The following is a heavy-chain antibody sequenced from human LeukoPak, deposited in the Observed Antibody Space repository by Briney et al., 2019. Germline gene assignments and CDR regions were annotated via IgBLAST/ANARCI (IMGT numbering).Heavy chain of an antibody. CDR1: GFTFSNYA. D-gene: IGHD4-23*01. CDR2: ISNSGSNT. CDR3: AKERSLNGGYSDGYFDH. Sequence: PGGSLRLSCVASGFTFSNYAMSWVRQTPGKGLEWVSVISNSGSNTYYADSVKGRFTISRDNSKNTLYLQMNSLRAEDTALYHCAKERSLNGGYSDGYFDHWGQGTRVTVSS. J-gene: IGHJ4*02. V-gene: IGHV3-23*01.